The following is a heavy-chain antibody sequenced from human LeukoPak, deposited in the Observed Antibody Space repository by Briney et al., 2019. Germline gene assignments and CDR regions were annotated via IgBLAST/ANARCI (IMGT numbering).Heavy chain of an antibody. CDR3: ASWVDGSGSSVFYGMDV. V-gene: IGHV3-48*01. Sequence: PGGSLRLSCAASGFTFSNCAMNWVRQAPGKGLEWVSYISGSSYNIYYADSVRGRFTISRDNAKNSLYLQVNSLRAEDTAVYYCASWVDGSGSSVFYGMDVWGQGTTVTVSS. J-gene: IGHJ6*02. D-gene: IGHD3-10*01. CDR2: ISGSSYNI. CDR1: GFTFSNCA.